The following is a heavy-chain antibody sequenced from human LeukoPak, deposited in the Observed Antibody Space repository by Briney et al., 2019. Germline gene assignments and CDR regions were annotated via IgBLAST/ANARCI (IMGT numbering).Heavy chain of an antibody. V-gene: IGHV4-59*01. CDR1: GGPITEYY. J-gene: IGHJ5*02. Sequence: SETLSLTCSVSGGPITEYYWSWIRQPPGKGLEWIGYIYHTGSTNYSPSLKSRLPMSVDASRNQFSLKLVSVTAADTGVYYCARDRGITGYHYLHSWGQGILVTVCS. CDR3: ARDRGITGYHYLHS. D-gene: IGHD5-12*01. CDR2: IYHTGST.